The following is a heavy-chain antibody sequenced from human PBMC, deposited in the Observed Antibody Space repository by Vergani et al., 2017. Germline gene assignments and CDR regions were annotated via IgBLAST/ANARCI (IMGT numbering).Heavy chain of an antibody. D-gene: IGHD6-19*01. V-gene: IGHV4-39*01. CDR3: ARHAAVAGMGCLDY. CDR1: GGSISSSSYY. CDR2: IYYSGST. J-gene: IGHJ4*02. Sequence: QLQLQESGPGLVKPSETLSLTCTVSGGSISSSSYYWGWIRQPPGKGLEWIGRIYYSGSTYYNPSLKCRVTISVDTSKNPFSLKLSSVTAADTAVYYCARHAAVAGMGCLDYWGQGTLVTVSS.